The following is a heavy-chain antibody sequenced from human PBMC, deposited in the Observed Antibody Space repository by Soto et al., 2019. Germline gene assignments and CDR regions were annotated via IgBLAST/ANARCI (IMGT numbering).Heavy chain of an antibody. Sequence: SVKVSCKASGGTFSSYAISWVRQAPGQGLEWMGGIIPIFGTANYAQKFQGRVTITADESTSTAYMELSSLRSEDTAVYYCARDTSTVVTNEHYYYGMDVWGQGTTVTVSS. J-gene: IGHJ6*02. V-gene: IGHV1-69*13. CDR2: IIPIFGTA. CDR3: ARDTSTVVTNEHYYYGMDV. CDR1: GGTFSSYA. D-gene: IGHD4-17*01.